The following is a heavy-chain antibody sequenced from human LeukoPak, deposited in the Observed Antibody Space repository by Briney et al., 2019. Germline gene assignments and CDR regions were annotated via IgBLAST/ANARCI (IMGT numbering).Heavy chain of an antibody. D-gene: IGHD6-13*01. V-gene: IGHV1-2*02. CDR1: GYTITGYY. J-gene: IGHJ4*02. CDR2: INPNSGGT. CDR3: ARGWGIAAAGVGY. Sequence: ASVKVSCKASGYTITGYYMHWVRQAPGQGLEWMGWINPNSGGTNYAQKFQGRVTMTRDTSISTAYMELSRLRSDDTAVYYCARGWGIAAAGVGYWGQGTLVTVSS.